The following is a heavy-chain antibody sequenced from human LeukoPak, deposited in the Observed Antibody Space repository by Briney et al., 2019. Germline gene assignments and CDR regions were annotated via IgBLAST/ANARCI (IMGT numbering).Heavy chain of an antibody. J-gene: IGHJ4*02. CDR2: IYYSGST. CDR1: GGSISSYY. V-gene: IGHV4-59*01. Sequence: PSETLSLTCTVSGGSISSYYWSWIRQPPGKGLECIGYIYYSGSTKYNPSLKSRVTISIDPSKNQFSLRLRSVTAADTAVYYCVRGEAVIIDYWGQGTLVTVSS. D-gene: IGHD2/OR15-2a*01. CDR3: VRGEAVIIDY.